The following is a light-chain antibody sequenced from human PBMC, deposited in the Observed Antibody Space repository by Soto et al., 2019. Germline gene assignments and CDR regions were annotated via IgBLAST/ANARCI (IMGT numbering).Light chain of an antibody. CDR2: GAS. CDR3: QQYGSSPPIT. Sequence: EIVLTQSPATMSMSPGERVSLSCRASQSVDINLAWYQQKPGQAPRLLIYGASSRATGIPDRFSGSGSGTDFTLTISRLEPEDFAVYYCQQYGSSPPITFGQGTRLEIK. V-gene: IGKV3-20*01. J-gene: IGKJ5*01. CDR1: QSVDIN.